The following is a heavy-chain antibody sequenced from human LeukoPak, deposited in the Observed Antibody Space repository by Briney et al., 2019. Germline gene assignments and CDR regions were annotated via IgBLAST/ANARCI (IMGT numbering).Heavy chain of an antibody. D-gene: IGHD3-10*01. Sequence: GGSLRLSCAASGFTFSDYYMSWIRQAPGKGLEWVSYISSSSSYTNYADSVRGRFTISRDNAKNSLYLQMNSLRAEDTAVYYCAREMITMVRGAPTFDYWGQGTLVTVSS. CDR2: ISSSSSYT. CDR3: AREMITMVRGAPTFDY. J-gene: IGHJ4*02. V-gene: IGHV3-11*05. CDR1: GFTFSDYY.